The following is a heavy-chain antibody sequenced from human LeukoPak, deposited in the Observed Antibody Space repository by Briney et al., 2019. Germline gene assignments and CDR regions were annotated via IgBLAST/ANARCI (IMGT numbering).Heavy chain of an antibody. Sequence: ASVKVSCKASGGTFSSYAISWVRQAPGQGLEWMGRIIPILGIANYAQKFQGRVTITADKSTSTAYMELSSLRSEDTAVYYCARGNNWNDYYYGMDVWGQGTTVTVSS. CDR1: GGTFSSYA. CDR3: ARGNNWNDYYYGMDV. CDR2: IIPILGIA. V-gene: IGHV1-69*04. J-gene: IGHJ6*02. D-gene: IGHD1-20*01.